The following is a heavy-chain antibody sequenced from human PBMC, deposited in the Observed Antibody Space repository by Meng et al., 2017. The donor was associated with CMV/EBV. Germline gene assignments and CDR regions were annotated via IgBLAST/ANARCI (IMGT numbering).Heavy chain of an antibody. D-gene: IGHD6-13*01. CDR2: ISSSSSYT. V-gene: IGHV3-11*05. Sequence: QWRLVGAGGGLVKPGGSLRLSCAASGFTFSDYYMSWIRQAPGKGLEWVSYISSSSSYTNYADSVKGRFTISRDNAKNSLYLQMNSLRPEDTAIYYCVRDGDSSNWPLDYWGQGTLVTVSS. J-gene: IGHJ4*02. CDR3: VRDGDSSNWPLDY. CDR1: GFTFSDYY.